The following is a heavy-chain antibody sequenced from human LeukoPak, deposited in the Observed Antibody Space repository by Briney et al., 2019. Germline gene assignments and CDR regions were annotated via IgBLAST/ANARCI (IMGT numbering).Heavy chain of an antibody. CDR3: AIDGSGYSPYYFDY. Sequence: GGSLTLSCAASGFTFSSYSMNWVRQAPGEGLEWVSSISSSSSYIYYADPVKGRFTISRDNAKNSLYLQMNSLRAEDTAVYYCAIDGSGYSPYYFDYWGQGTLVTVSS. J-gene: IGHJ4*02. CDR2: ISSSSSYI. D-gene: IGHD5-18*01. V-gene: IGHV3-21*01. CDR1: GFTFSSYS.